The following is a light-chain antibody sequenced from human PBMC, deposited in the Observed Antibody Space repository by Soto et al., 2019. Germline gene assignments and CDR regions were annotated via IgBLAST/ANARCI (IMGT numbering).Light chain of an antibody. V-gene: IGLV2-8*01. J-gene: IGLJ1*01. Sequence: QSALTQPPSASGSPGQSVTISCTGTSSDVGAYNYVSWYQQHPGKAPKPMIYEVSKRPSGVPDRFSGSKSVNTASLTVSGLQAEDEAAYYCSSYAGSNNYVFGTGTKVTVL. CDR2: EVS. CDR3: SSYAGSNNYV. CDR1: SSDVGAYNY.